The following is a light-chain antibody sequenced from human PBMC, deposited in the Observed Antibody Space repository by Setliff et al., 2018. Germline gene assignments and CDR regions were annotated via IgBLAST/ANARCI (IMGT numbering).Light chain of an antibody. V-gene: IGLV2-14*01. CDR2: DVS. CDR1: TSGIGTYNY. CDR3: YSYTASTSDV. J-gene: IGLJ1*01. Sequence: QSVLTQPASVSGSPGQSITISCSGTTSGIGTYNYVSWYQQYPGKAPKLVIYDVSNRPSGVSNRFSGSKSGNTASLTISGLQAEDEADYYCYSYTASTSDVFGTGTKVTVL.